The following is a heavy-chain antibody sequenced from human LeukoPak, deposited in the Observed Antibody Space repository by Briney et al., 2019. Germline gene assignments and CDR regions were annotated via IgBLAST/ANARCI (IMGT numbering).Heavy chain of an antibody. D-gene: IGHD3-10*01. V-gene: IGHV4-30-2*01. CDR3: ARGRLLWFGELPYFDY. Sequence: SQTLSLTCAVSGGSISSGGYSWSWIRQPPGKGLEWIGYIYHSGSTYYSPSLKTRVTISVDRSKNQFSLKVRSVAAADTAVYYCARGRLLWFGELPYFDYWGQGTLVTVSS. J-gene: IGHJ4*02. CDR2: IYHSGST. CDR1: GGSISSGGYS.